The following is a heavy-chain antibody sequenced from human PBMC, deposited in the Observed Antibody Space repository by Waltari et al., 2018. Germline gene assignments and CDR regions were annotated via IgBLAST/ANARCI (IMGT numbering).Heavy chain of an antibody. CDR2: LDFSGNT. V-gene: IGHV4-39*07. CDR1: GDSINGNSYY. J-gene: IGHJ3*02. CDR3: AGGVAIFGVVSDAFDI. Sequence: QLQLQESGPGLVKPSDTLFLSCTVSGDSINGNSYYWAWIRQPPGKGLEWIASLDFSGNTYYSPSLKSRVTISVDTSKNQFSLKLSSVTAADTAVYYCAGGVAIFGVVSDAFDIWGQGTMVTVSS. D-gene: IGHD3-3*01.